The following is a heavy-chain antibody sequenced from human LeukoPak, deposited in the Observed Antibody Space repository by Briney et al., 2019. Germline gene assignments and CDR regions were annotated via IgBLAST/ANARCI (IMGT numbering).Heavy chain of an antibody. V-gene: IGHV4-30-4*01. J-gene: IGHJ4*02. Sequence: SETLSLTCTVSGGSISSGDYYWSWIRQPPGKGLEWIGYIYCSGSTYYNPSLKSRVTISVDTSKNQFSLKLSSVTAADTAVYYCARVGNRYYDFWSGYRKEGEFDYWGQGTLVTVSS. CDR1: GGSISSGDYY. CDR3: ARVGNRYYDFWSGYRKEGEFDY. CDR2: IYCSGST. D-gene: IGHD3-3*01.